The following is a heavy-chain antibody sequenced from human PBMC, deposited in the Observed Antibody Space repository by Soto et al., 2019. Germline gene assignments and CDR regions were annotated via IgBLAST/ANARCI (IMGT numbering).Heavy chain of an antibody. Sequence: EVQLVESGGGLVQPGGSLRLSCAASGFTFSSYWMTWVRQAPGKGLEWVANINQDGSEEYYVDSVKGRFTISRDNAKNSLYLQKNSLRAEDTAVYYCARDRCATKGPANDCWGQGTLVTVSS. D-gene: IGHD2-15*01. V-gene: IGHV3-7*01. CDR2: INQDGSEE. J-gene: IGHJ4*02. CDR1: GFTFSSYW. CDR3: ARDRCATKGPANDC.